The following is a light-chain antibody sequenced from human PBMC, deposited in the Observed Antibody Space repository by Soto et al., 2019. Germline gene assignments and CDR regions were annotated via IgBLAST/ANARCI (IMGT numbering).Light chain of an antibody. V-gene: IGKV1-39*01. J-gene: IGKJ3*01. CDR2: TAS. CDR1: QSIATY. Sequence: DIQLTQSPSSLSASVGDRVTISCRASQSIATYLNWYQQKSGKAPKLLIYTASTPQSVVPSRFSGSGYGTDFTLTITELQHEDSATYYCQQTYSTLLTFGPGIKVNIK. CDR3: QQTYSTLLT.